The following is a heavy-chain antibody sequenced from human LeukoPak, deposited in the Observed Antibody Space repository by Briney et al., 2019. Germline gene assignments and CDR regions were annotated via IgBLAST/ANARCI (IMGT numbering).Heavy chain of an antibody. V-gene: IGHV4-34*01. Sequence: PSETLSLTCAVYGGSFSGYYWSWIRQPPGKGLEWIGEINHSRSTNYNPSLKSRVTISVDTSKNQFSLKLSSVTAADTAVYYCARGADSGYDPLDYWGQGTLVTVSS. CDR3: ARGADSGYDPLDY. J-gene: IGHJ4*02. D-gene: IGHD5-12*01. CDR1: GGSFSGYY. CDR2: INHSRST.